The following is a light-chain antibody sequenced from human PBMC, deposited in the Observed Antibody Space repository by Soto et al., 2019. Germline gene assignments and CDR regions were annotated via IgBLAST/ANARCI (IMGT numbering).Light chain of an antibody. CDR3: QKYSTYSWT. CDR2: DAS. Sequence: DFQMTQSPSTLSASVGDRVTISCRARQSINTWVAWYQQKPGKAPKLLIYDASSLQSGVPSRFSGSGSGTEFTLTISSLQTDDFETYFCQKYSTYSWTLGQGTKVDIK. CDR1: QSINTW. V-gene: IGKV1-5*01. J-gene: IGKJ1*01.